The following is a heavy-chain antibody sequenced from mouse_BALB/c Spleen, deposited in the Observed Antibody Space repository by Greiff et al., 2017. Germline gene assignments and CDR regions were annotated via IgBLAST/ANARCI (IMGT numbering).Heavy chain of an antibody. CDR1: GYTFTSYW. Sequence: VQLQQPGAELVKPGASVKLSCKASGYTFTSYWMHWVKQRPGQGLEWIGEINPSNGRTNYNEKFKSKATLTVDKSSSTAYMQLSSLTSEDSAVYYCARSKYYGSSYGFAYWGQGTLVTVSA. V-gene: IGHV1S81*02. D-gene: IGHD1-1*01. CDR2: INPSNGRT. J-gene: IGHJ3*01. CDR3: ARSKYYGSSYGFAY.